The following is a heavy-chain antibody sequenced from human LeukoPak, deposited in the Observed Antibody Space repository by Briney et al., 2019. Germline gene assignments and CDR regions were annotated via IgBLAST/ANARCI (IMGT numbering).Heavy chain of an antibody. CDR1: GFTFGDYA. D-gene: IGHD6-25*01. CDR3: TRGGIAAAGAFYYYYYYMDV. Sequence: PGRSLRLSCTASGFTFGDYAMSWVRQAPGKGLEWVGFIRSKAYGGTTEYAASVKGRFTISRDDSKSIAYLQMNSLKTEDTAVYYCTRGGIAAAGAFYYYYYYMDVWGKGTTVTVSS. J-gene: IGHJ6*03. CDR2: IRSKAYGGTT. V-gene: IGHV3-49*04.